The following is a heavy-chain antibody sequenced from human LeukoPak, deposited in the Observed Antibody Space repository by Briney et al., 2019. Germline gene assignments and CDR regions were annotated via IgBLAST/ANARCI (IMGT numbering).Heavy chain of an antibody. V-gene: IGHV1-46*01. Sequence: ASVKVSCKASGYTFTSYYMHWVRQAPGQGLEWMGIINPSGGSTSYAQKFQGRVTMTRDTSTSTVYMELSSLRSEDTAVYYCAREDYGDYRTQSNWFDPWGQGTLVTVSS. CDR1: GYTFTSYY. CDR3: AREDYGDYRTQSNWFDP. J-gene: IGHJ5*02. D-gene: IGHD4-17*01. CDR2: INPSGGST.